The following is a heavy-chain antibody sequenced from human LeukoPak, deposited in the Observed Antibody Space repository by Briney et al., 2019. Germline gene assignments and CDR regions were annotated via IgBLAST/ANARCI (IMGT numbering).Heavy chain of an antibody. V-gene: IGHV4-30-4*01. CDR2: IHYSGRT. Sequence: SQTLSLTCTVSGGSISSGDHYWSWIRQPPEKGLEWIGYIHYSGRTFYNPSLKSRVTILVDTSKNQFSLKLSSVTAADTAVYYCARAGGSSGFSRDAFDIWGQGTMVTVSS. D-gene: IGHD3-22*01. J-gene: IGHJ3*02. CDR3: ARAGGSSGFSRDAFDI. CDR1: GGSISSGDHY.